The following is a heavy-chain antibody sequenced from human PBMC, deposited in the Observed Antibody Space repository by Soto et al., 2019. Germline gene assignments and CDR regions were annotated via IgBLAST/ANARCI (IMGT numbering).Heavy chain of an antibody. CDR2: IIPIFGTA. J-gene: IGHJ3*02. Sequence: SVKVSCKASGGTFSSYAISWVRQAPGQGLEWMGGIIPIFGTANYAQKFQGRVTITADESTSTAYMELSSLRSEDTAVYYCARARNRHGAFDIWGQGTTVTVSS. D-gene: IGHD4-4*01. CDR3: ARARNRHGAFDI. CDR1: GGTFSSYA. V-gene: IGHV1-69*13.